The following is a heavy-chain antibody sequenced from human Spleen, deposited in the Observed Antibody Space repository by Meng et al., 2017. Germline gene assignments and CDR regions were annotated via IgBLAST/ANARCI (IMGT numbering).Heavy chain of an antibody. D-gene: IGHD3-10*01. CDR3: ARDRSDELLSYYYGMDV. V-gene: IGHV4-34*01. J-gene: IGHJ6*02. Sequence: SETLSLTCAVYGGSFSGYYWSWIRQPPGKGLEWIGEINHSGSTNYNPSLKSRVTISIDTSKNQFSLNLNSVTAADTAVYYCARDRSDELLSYYYGMDVWGQGTTVTVSS. CDR1: GGSFSGYY. CDR2: INHSGST.